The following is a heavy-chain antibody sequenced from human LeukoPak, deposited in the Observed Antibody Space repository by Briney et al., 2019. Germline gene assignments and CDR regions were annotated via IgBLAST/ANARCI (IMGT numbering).Heavy chain of an antibody. Sequence: GRSLRLSCAASGFPFNIYGMHWVRQAPGKGLEWVAVISFDGSDQYYADSVKGRFTVSRDNSKNTLYLQMNSLRAEDTAVYYCAKLGCSSTRCYINYWGQGTLVTVSS. J-gene: IGHJ4*02. V-gene: IGHV3-30*18. D-gene: IGHD2-2*01. CDR1: GFPFNIYG. CDR2: ISFDGSDQ. CDR3: AKLGCSSTRCYINY.